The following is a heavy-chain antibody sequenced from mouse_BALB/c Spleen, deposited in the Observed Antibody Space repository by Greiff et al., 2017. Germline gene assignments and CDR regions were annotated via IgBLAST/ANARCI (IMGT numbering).Heavy chain of an antibody. CDR2: ISSGGSYT. CDR3: ARDGPGFAY. J-gene: IGHJ3*01. CDR1: GFTFSSYA. V-gene: IGHV5-9-4*01. Sequence: EVKLVESGGGLVKPGGSLKLSCAASGFTFSSYAMSWVRQSPEKRLEWVAEISSGGSYTYYPDTVTGRFTISRDNAKNTLYLEMSSLRSEDTAMYYCARDGPGFAYWGQGTLVTVSA.